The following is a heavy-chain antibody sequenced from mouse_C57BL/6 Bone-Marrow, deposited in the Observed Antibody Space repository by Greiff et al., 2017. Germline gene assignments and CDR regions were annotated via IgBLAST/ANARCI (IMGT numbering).Heavy chain of an antibody. CDR3: ARRGYDYDGYFDV. CDR1: GYTFTSYW. CDR2: IDPSDSYT. V-gene: IGHV1-69*01. Sequence: LQQPGAELVMPGASVKLSCKASGYTFTSYWMHWVKQRPGQGLEWIGEIDPSDSYTNYNQKFKGKSTLTVDKSSSTAYMQLSSLTSEDSAVYYCARRGYDYDGYFDVWGTGTTVTVSS. J-gene: IGHJ1*03. D-gene: IGHD2-4*01.